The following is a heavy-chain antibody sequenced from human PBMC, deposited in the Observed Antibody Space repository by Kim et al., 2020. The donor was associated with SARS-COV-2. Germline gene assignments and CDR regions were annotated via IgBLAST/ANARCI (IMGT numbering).Heavy chain of an antibody. CDR2: IIPIFGTA. D-gene: IGHD3-9*01. Sequence: SVKVSCKASGGTFSSYAISWVRQAPGQGREWMGGIIPIFGTANYAQKFQGRVTITADESTSTGYMELSSLRSEDTAVYYCARPEYDSLTGLYSGEYYYYGMVVWGQGTTVTLFS. V-gene: IGHV1-69*13. J-gene: IGHJ6*01. CDR3: ARPEYDSLTGLYSGEYYYYGMVV. CDR1: GGTFSSYA.